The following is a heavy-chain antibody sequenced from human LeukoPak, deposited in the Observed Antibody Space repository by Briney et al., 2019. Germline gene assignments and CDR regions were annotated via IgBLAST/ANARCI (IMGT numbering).Heavy chain of an antibody. V-gene: IGHV1-18*04. D-gene: IGHD6-13*01. Sequence: ASVKVSCKASGYTFTGYYMHWVRQAPGQGLEWMGWISAYNGNTNYAQKLQGRVTMTTDTSTSTAYMELRSLRSDDTAVYYCARASGIAAAAAENWGQGTLVTVSS. J-gene: IGHJ4*02. CDR1: GYTFTGYY. CDR2: ISAYNGNT. CDR3: ARASGIAAAAAEN.